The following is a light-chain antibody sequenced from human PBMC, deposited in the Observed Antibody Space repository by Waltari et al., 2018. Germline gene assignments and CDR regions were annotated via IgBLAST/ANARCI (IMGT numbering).Light chain of an antibody. CDR1: QGIDNY. J-gene: IGKJ4*01. CDR3: LQLKSFPLT. Sequence: IQLTQSPSSLSASVGDRVTITCRASQGIDNYLAWYQQKPGKAPKLLIYAAYSLQRGVPSRFSGSNSGTDFTFTISSLQPEDFATYFCLQLKSFPLTFGGGTKVEIQ. CDR2: AAY. V-gene: IGKV1-9*01.